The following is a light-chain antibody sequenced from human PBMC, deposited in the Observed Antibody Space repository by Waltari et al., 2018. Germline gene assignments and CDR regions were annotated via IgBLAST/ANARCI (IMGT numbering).Light chain of an antibody. CDR1: QDIKNY. J-gene: IGKJ5*01. CDR3: HQYDALPHT. CDR2: DAF. Sequence: DIQMTQSRSSLSASGGDRVTITRQASQDIKNYLSWYQQKPGKAPQLLIYDAFHLETGVPVRFTTSAFGTNFSLIITSLQSEDFATYHCHQYDALPHTFGQGTRLE. V-gene: IGKV1-33*01.